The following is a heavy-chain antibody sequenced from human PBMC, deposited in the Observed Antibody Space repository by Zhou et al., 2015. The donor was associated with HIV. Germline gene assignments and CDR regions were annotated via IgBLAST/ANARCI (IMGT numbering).Heavy chain of an antibody. V-gene: IGHV1-69*12. Sequence: QVQLVQSGAEVKKPGSSVKLSCKASGGNFSNHAINWVRQAPGQRLEWMGGRIPSLTTSHYTEKFQGRVTITADESTSTAYMELSSLRSEDTAVYYCARGTRHYVWGSYRFWGQGTLVTVSS. CDR1: GGNFSNHA. CDR3: ARGTRHYVWGSYRF. J-gene: IGHJ4*02. CDR2: RIPSLTTS. D-gene: IGHD3-16*02.